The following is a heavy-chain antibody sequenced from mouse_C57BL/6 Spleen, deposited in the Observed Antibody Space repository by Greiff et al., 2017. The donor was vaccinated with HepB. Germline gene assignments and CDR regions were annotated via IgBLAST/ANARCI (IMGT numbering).Heavy chain of an antibody. V-gene: IGHV1-59*01. J-gene: IGHJ2*01. CDR3: ARPGFDY. CDR1: GYTFTSYW. Sequence: QVQLQQPGAELVRPGTSVKLSCKASGYTFTSYWMHWVKQRPGQGLEWIGVIDPSDSYTNYNQKFKGKAILTVDTSSSTAYMQLSSLTSEDSSVYYCARPGFDYWGQGTTLTVSS. CDR2: IDPSDSYT.